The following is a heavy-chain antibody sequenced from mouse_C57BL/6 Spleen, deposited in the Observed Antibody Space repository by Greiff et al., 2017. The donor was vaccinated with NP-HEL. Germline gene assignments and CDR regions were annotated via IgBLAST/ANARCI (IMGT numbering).Heavy chain of an antibody. J-gene: IGHJ2*01. D-gene: IGHD2-4*01. CDR3: ARGSYDYDGPLDY. Sequence: QVQLQQPGAELVKPGASVKLSCKASGYTFTSYWMHWVKQRPGQGLEWIGMIHPNSGSTNYNEKFKSKATLTVDKSSSTAYMQLSSLASEDSAVYYCARGSYDYDGPLDYWGQGTTLTVSS. CDR2: IHPNSGST. V-gene: IGHV1-64*01. CDR1: GYTFTSYW.